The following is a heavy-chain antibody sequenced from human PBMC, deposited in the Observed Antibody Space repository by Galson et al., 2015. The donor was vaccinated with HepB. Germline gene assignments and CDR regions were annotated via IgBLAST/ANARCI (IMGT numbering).Heavy chain of an antibody. V-gene: IGHV3-9*01. CDR2: IRWNSDFT. J-gene: IGHJ6*02. D-gene: IGHD3-10*01. Sequence: SLRLSCAASGFTFEDYAMHWVRQVPGKGLEWVSGIRWNSDFTGYADSVRGRFTISRDNAKYSLYLQMNSLRAEDTALYYCAQDLTYYYGSGSYFVGMDVWGQGTTVIVSS. CDR3: AQDLTYYYGSGSYFVGMDV. CDR1: GFTFEDYA.